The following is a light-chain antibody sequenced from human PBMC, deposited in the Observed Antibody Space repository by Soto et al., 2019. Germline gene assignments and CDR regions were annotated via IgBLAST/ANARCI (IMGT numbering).Light chain of an antibody. CDR1: QSVSRH. Sequence: EIVMTQSPATLSVSPGERATLSCRASQSVSRHLAWYQQKPGQAPRLLILDASDRATGIPARFSGSGSGTDFTLTISSLEPEDFAVYYCQQRSVWPTFGGGTKVDI. CDR3: QQRSVWPT. CDR2: DAS. V-gene: IGKV3-11*01. J-gene: IGKJ4*01.